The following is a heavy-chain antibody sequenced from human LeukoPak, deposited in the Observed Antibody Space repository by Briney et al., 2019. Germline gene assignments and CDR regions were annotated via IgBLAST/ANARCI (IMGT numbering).Heavy chain of an antibody. J-gene: IGHJ4*02. V-gene: IGHV1-46*01. D-gene: IGHD3-22*01. CDR3: ARDGVPYYDSSGYHFDY. Sequence: ASVKVSCKASGYTFTSYYMHWVRQAPGQGLEWMGIINPSGGSTSYAQKFQGRVTMTRDTSTSTVYKELSSLRSEDTAVYYCARDGVPYYDSSGYHFDYWGQGTLVTVSS. CDR2: INPSGGST. CDR1: GYTFTSYY.